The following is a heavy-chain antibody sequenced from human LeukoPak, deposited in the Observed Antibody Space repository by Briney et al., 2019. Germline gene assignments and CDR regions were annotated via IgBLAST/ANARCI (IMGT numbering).Heavy chain of an antibody. Sequence: GASVKVSCKTSGYTFTDYYIHWVRQAPGQGLEWMGWINPNSGGTNYAQKFQGRVTMTRDTSISTVYVQLIRLRSDDTAVYYCARSGCLEWLLYAYYLDYWGQGTPVTVSS. CDR3: ARSGCLEWLLYAYYLDY. V-gene: IGHV1-2*02. CDR2: INPNSGGT. D-gene: IGHD3-3*01. J-gene: IGHJ4*02. CDR1: GYTFTDYY.